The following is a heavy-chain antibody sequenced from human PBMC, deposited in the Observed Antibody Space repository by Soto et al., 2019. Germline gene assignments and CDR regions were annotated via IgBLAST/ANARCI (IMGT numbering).Heavy chain of an antibody. J-gene: IGHJ4*02. Sequence: PSETLSLTCAVSGGSISSSNWWSWVRQPPGKGLEWIGEIYHSGSTNYNPSLKSRVTISVDKSKNQFSLKLSSVTAADTAVYYCAALAYDSSGYYYSDWGQGTLVTVSS. CDR1: GGSISSSNW. CDR3: AALAYDSSGYYYSD. CDR2: IYHSGST. D-gene: IGHD3-22*01. V-gene: IGHV4-4*02.